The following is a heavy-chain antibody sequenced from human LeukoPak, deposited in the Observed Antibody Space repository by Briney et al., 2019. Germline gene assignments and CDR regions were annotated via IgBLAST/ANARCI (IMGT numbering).Heavy chain of an antibody. CDR3: ARETYGDYVNFDS. Sequence: PSETLSLTCTVSGGSISSSSYYWNWIRQPPGKGLEWIGSIYYSGSTYYNPSLKSRVSISEGTAKNQFSLKLSSVTAADTAVYYCARETYGDYVNFDSWGQGTLVTVSS. CDR2: IYYSGST. V-gene: IGHV4-39*07. J-gene: IGHJ5*01. D-gene: IGHD4-17*01. CDR1: GGSISSSSYY.